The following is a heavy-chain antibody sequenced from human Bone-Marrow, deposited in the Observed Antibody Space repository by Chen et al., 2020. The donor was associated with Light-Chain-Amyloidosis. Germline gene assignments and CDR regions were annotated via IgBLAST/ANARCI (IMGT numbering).Heavy chain of an antibody. D-gene: IGHD3-3*01. CDR2: IYFGGKT. Sequence: QVVETGGGLIQSGGSLRPSCAAAGFTVGTNYLNWVRQAPGKGLEWVSVIYFGGKTFYADSVKGRFTISRDSVKNTIYLQMDSLRVEDTGVYYCARDEGMYTSGYYGLGMDVWGPGTTVVVSS. V-gene: IGHV3-53*02. CDR3: ARDEGMYTSGYYGLGMDV. J-gene: IGHJ6*02. CDR1: GFTVGTNY.